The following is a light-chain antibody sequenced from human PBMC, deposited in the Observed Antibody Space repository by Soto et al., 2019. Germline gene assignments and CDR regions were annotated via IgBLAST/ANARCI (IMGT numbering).Light chain of an antibody. CDR3: QQYKSYFWT. Sequence: DIQMTQTPSTLSASVGDTVTITCRASQSLSEWLAWYQQKPGKAPKLLIYDASSLERGVPSRFSGSGSGTEFTLTISSLQPDDFAIYYCQQYKSYFWTFGQGTRVEIK. J-gene: IGKJ1*01. CDR2: DAS. V-gene: IGKV1-5*01. CDR1: QSLSEW.